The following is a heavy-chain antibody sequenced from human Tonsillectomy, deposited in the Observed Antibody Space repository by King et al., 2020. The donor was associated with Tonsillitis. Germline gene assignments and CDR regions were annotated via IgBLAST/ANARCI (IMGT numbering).Heavy chain of an antibody. CDR2: ISSSSTYI. CDR3: AGGLVGYDFLTGYRGYFDY. CDR1: GFTFSSYS. Sequence: VQLVESGGGLVKPGGSLRLSCAASGFTFSSYSMNWVRQAPGKGLEWASSISSSSTYIYYGDSVKCRFTISTENAKNPVYLQMNSLRAEDTAVYYCAGGLVGYDFLTGYRGYFDYWGQGTLVTVSS. V-gene: IGHV3-21*01. D-gene: IGHD3-9*01. J-gene: IGHJ4*02.